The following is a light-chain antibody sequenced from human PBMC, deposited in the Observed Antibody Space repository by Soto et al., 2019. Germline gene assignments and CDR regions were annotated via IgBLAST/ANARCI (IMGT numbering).Light chain of an antibody. CDR2: GTS. J-gene: IGKJ2*01. CDR3: QQYNKWPYT. CDR1: QSVGRN. Sequence: EIVMTQSPVALSVSPGESAALSCRASQSVGRNFAWYQQRPGQAPRVIIYGTSTRATGAPATFSGSGSGTAFTLTISSLQSEDLAVYYCQQYNKWPYTFGQGTRLEIK. V-gene: IGKV3-15*01.